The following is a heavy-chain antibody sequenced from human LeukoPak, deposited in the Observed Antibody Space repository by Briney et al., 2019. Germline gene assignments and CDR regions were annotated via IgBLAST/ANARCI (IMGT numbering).Heavy chain of an antibody. J-gene: IGHJ4*02. Sequence: PSETLSLTCTVSGGSISGYYWSWIRQPPGKGLEWIGYIFYSGSTNYNPSLKSRVTISVDTSKNQFSLKLSSVTAADTAVYYCAREGDSGSYLYWGQGTLVTVSS. CDR1: GGSISGYY. CDR2: IFYSGST. D-gene: IGHD1-26*01. CDR3: AREGDSGSYLY. V-gene: IGHV4-59*12.